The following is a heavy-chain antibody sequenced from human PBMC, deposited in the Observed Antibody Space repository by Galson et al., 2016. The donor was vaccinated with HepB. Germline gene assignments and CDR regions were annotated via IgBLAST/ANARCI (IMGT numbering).Heavy chain of an antibody. CDR2: IYYSGST. Sequence: TLSLTCTVSGGSISSGGYYWTWIRQHPGKGLEWIGYIYYSGSTYYNSSLKSRVIISVDTSKNQFSLMLGSVTAADTAIYYGARGSNCSGGRCFWFDPWGQGTLVTVSS. J-gene: IGHJ5*02. CDR1: GGSISSGGYY. D-gene: IGHD2-15*01. V-gene: IGHV4-31*03. CDR3: ARGSNCSGGRCFWFDP.